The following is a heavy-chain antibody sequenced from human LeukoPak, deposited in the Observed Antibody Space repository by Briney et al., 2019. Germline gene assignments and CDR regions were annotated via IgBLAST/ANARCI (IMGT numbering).Heavy chain of an antibody. CDR1: GGTFSSYA. D-gene: IGHD5-24*01. Sequence: SVKVPCKASGGTFSSYAISWVRQAPGQGLEWMGGIIPIFGTANYAQKFQGRVTITADESTSTAYMELSSLRSEDTAVYYCARDNGYNGPQHFDYRGQGTLVTVSS. V-gene: IGHV1-69*13. CDR2: IIPIFGTA. J-gene: IGHJ4*02. CDR3: ARDNGYNGPQHFDY.